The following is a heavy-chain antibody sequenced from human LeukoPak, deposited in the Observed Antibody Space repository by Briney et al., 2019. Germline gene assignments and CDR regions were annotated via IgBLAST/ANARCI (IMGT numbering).Heavy chain of an antibody. V-gene: IGHV4-59*08. Sequence: SETLSLTCSASGASTSSRYWSWIRQSPGRTLEWIGHIYNGRNTKYNPSLTSRVTISVDTSKNQFSLKLSSVTAADTAVYYCARLFVIEGYSYGHNWFDPWGQGTLVTVSS. J-gene: IGHJ5*02. D-gene: IGHD5-18*01. CDR1: GASTSSRY. CDR2: IYNGRNT. CDR3: ARLFVIEGYSYGHNWFDP.